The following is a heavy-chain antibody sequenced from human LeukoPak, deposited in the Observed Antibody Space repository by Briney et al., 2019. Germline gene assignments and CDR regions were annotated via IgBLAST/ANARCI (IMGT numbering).Heavy chain of an antibody. CDR1: GFTFTRHA. Sequence: GGSLRLSCAASGFTFTRHAMNWVRQAPGKGLEWVSSISASGRSTHFADSLKGRFIISRDNSRNTVYLQMNSLRVDDTALYYCAKDVATVTTYIDHWGQGSLVTVSS. CDR2: ISASGRST. D-gene: IGHD4-17*01. V-gene: IGHV3-23*01. CDR3: AKDVATVTTYIDH. J-gene: IGHJ4*02.